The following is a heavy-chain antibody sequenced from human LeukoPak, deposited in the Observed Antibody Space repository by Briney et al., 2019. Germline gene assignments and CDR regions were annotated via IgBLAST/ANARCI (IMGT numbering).Heavy chain of an antibody. Sequence: ASVKVPCKASGYTFTTYAIHWVRQAPGQRLEWMGWINVGNANTKYSQKLQGRVTTTRDTSASTAYMELSTLRSEDTAVYYCARVPYYYDNNWFDPWGQGTLVTVSS. CDR3: ARVPYYYDNNWFDP. V-gene: IGHV1-3*01. J-gene: IGHJ5*02. CDR2: INVGNANT. CDR1: GYTFTTYA. D-gene: IGHD3-22*01.